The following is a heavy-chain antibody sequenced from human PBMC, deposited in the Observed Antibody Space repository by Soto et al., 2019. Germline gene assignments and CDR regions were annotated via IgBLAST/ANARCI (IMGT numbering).Heavy chain of an antibody. Sequence: SETLSLTCAVSGYSISSSNWWGWIRQPPGKGLEWIGYIYYSGTTYYNPSLKSRVTISVDTSKNQFSLKLSSVTAADTAVYYCARTLSGWGIWFDPWGQGTLVTVS. CDR3: ARTLSGWGIWFDP. CDR2: IYYSGTT. D-gene: IGHD3-16*01. V-gene: IGHV4-28*01. CDR1: GYSISSSNW. J-gene: IGHJ5*02.